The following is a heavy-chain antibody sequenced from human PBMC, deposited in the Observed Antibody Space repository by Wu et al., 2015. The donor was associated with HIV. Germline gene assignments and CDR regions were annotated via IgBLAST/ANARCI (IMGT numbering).Heavy chain of an antibody. V-gene: IGHV4-34*02. CDR3: ARGYCSGGTCHGFQL. Sequence: QVQLQQWGAGLLKPSETLSLTCGANGGSFSGYYRIWIRQPPGKGLEWIGDIDHSESATYNPSLKSRVTISGDTSKKQSFLNLKSVTAADTAVYFCARGYCSGGTCHGFQLWGQGTLVIVSS. CDR2: IDHSESA. CDR1: GGSFSGYY. D-gene: IGHD2-15*01. J-gene: IGHJ5*02.